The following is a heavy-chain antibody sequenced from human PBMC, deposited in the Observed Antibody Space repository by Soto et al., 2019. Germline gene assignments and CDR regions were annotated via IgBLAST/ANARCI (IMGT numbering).Heavy chain of an antibody. Sequence: ASVKVSCKASGYTFTSYAMHWVRQAPGQRLEWMGWINAGNGNTKYSQKFQGRVTITRDTSASTAYMELSSLRSEDTAVYYCARDSTMVRGKTRYYYYGMDVWGQGTTVTVSS. D-gene: IGHD3-10*01. CDR1: GYTFTSYA. V-gene: IGHV1-3*01. CDR2: INAGNGNT. CDR3: ARDSTMVRGKTRYYYYGMDV. J-gene: IGHJ6*02.